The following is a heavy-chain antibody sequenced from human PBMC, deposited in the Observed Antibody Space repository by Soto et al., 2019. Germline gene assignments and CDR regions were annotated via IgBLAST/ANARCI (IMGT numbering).Heavy chain of an antibody. Sequence: QVPLVESGGGLVKPGGSLRLSCAASGFTFSDYYMSWIRQAPGKGLEWVSYISSSSSYTNYADSVKGRFTISRDNAKNSLYLQMNSLRAEDTAVYYCARALRGMVPDYWGQGTLVTVSS. CDR3: ARALRGMVPDY. J-gene: IGHJ4*02. CDR2: ISSSSSYT. V-gene: IGHV3-11*05. CDR1: GFTFSDYY. D-gene: IGHD1-26*01.